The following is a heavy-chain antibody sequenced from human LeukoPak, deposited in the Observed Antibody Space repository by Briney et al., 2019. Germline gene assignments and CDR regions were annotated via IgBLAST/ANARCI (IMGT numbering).Heavy chain of an antibody. V-gene: IGHV3-21*01. Sequence: GVSLRLSCAASGFTFSSYSMNWVRQAPGKGLEWVSSISSSSSYIYYAASVKGLTTISRDNANNSLYQQMNSQRAEDTAVYYCARDQIPPAAIREEFYYYGMDVWGQGTTVTVSS. CDR1: GFTFSSYS. J-gene: IGHJ6*02. CDR2: ISSSSSYI. CDR3: ARDQIPPAAIREEFYYYGMDV. D-gene: IGHD2-2*01.